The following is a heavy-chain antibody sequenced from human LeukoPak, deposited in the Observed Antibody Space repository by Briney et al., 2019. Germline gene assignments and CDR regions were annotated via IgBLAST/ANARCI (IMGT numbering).Heavy chain of an antibody. J-gene: IGHJ4*02. V-gene: IGHV3-30-3*01. CDR3: ARGPGYSSGWYVLSVDY. D-gene: IGHD6-19*01. CDR2: ISYDGSIK. Sequence: PGGSLRLSCAASGFTFSSYAMHWVRQAPGKGLEWVAVISYDGSIKYYADSVKGRFTTSRDNSKNMLYLQMNSLSAEDTAVYYCARGPGYSSGWYVLSVDYWGQGTLVTVSS. CDR1: GFTFSSYA.